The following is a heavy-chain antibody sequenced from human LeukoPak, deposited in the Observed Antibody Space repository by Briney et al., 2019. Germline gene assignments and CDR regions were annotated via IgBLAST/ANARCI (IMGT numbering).Heavy chain of an antibody. CDR1: GFTFSTYT. Sequence: GGSLRLSCAASGFTFSTYTMRWVRQAPGKGLEWVSTISGNSGSTHYADSVKGRFAISRDNSKNTLSLQMNSLRAEDTAVYYCAKDRTIAAAGRGSGYNWFDPWGQGTLVTVSS. CDR3: AKDRTIAAAGRGSGYNWFDP. V-gene: IGHV3-23*01. J-gene: IGHJ5*02. CDR2: ISGNSGST. D-gene: IGHD6-13*01.